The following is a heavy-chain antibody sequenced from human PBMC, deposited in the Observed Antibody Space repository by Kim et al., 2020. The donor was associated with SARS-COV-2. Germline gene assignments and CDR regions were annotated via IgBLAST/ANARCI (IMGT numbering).Heavy chain of an antibody. D-gene: IGHD3-10*01. CDR3: ARAPRGASGWFDP. V-gene: IGHV4-31*03. Sequence: SETLSLTCTVSGGSVNSGDYYWSWIRQVPGKGLEWIGNIYYTGSTYYNPSLKSRISMSVDTSNNQISLKLRSVTVADTAGYACARAPRGASGWFDPWGQG. CDR1: GGSVNSGDYY. CDR2: IYYTGST. J-gene: IGHJ5*02.